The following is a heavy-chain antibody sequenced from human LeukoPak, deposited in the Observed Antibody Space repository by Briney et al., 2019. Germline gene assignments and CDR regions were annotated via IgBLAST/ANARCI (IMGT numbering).Heavy chain of an antibody. CDR1: GFTFSSYW. CDR2: IKQDGSEK. CDR3: ASELRGYSGYEWTARFDY. Sequence: GGSLRLSCAASGFTFSSYWMSWARQAPGKGLEWVANIKQDGSEKYYVDSVKGRFTISRDNAKNSLYLQMNSLRAEDTAVYYCASELRGYSGYEWTARFDYWGQGTLVTVSS. J-gene: IGHJ4*02. V-gene: IGHV3-7*01. D-gene: IGHD5-12*01.